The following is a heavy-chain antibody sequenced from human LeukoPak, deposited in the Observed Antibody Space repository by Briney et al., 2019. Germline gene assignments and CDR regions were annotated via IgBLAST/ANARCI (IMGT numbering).Heavy chain of an antibody. D-gene: IGHD5-12*01. Sequence: SETLSLTCTVSGGSISSSSDYWGWIRQPPGKGLEWNGSIYYSGRTYYNPSLKSRVTISVDTSKNQFSLKLSSVTAADTAVYYCARRRWVRGPDVVNPFDYWGQGTLVTVSS. V-gene: IGHV4-39*01. CDR1: GGSISSSSDY. J-gene: IGHJ4*02. CDR3: ARRRWVRGPDVVNPFDY. CDR2: IYYSGRT.